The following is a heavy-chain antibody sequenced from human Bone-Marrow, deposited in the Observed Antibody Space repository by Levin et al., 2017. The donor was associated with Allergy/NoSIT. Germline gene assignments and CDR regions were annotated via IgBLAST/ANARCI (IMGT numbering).Heavy chain of an antibody. V-gene: IGHV4-34*01. CDR1: GGSFSGYY. Sequence: SETLSLTCAVYGGSFSGYYWSWIRQPPGKGLEWIGEINHSGSTNYNPSLKSRVTISVDTSKNQFSLKLSSVTAADTAVYYCARGGPRGGWYTHWVDYWGQGTLVTVSS. CDR2: INHSGST. J-gene: IGHJ4*02. CDR3: ARGGPRGGWYTHWVDY. D-gene: IGHD6-19*01.